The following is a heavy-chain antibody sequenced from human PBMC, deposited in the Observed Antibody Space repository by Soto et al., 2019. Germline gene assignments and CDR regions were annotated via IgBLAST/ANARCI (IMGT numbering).Heavy chain of an antibody. CDR3: ARHGYYMRRLPGYGMHV. Sequence: GGSLRLSCAASGFTFSSYWMSWVRQAPGKGLEWVANIKQDGSEKYYVDSVKGRFTISRDNAKNSLYLQLNSLRAEDTAVYYCARHGYYMRRLPGYGMHVWGQGTTVTVS. CDR2: IKQDGSEK. V-gene: IGHV3-7*01. D-gene: IGHD3-10*01. J-gene: IGHJ6*02. CDR1: GFTFSSYW.